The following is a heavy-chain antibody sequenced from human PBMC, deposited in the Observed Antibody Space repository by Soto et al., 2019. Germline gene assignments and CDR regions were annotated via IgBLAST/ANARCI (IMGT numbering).Heavy chain of an antibody. D-gene: IGHD3-10*01. CDR1: EFTFSGRS. CDR2: IDTVGTDS. CDR3: ARGWFGPDV. Sequence: EVQLVESGGGLVQPGGSLRLSCAASEFTFSGRSVHWVRQAPGKGLVWVSGIDTVGTDSTYADSVKGRFTSTRDNAKNTAYLQRNSLRVEDTAVYYCARGWFGPDVWGNGTTVTVS. V-gene: IGHV3-74*01. J-gene: IGHJ6*03.